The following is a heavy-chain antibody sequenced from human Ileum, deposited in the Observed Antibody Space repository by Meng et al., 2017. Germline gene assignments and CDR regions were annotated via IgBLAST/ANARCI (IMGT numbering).Heavy chain of an antibody. CDR1: GASISSGNW. J-gene: IGHJ4*02. CDR2: MYHSGTT. CDR3: ARHIGVPGTRGFDY. D-gene: IGHD6-19*01. V-gene: IGHV4-4*02. Sequence: QAQLPESGPGPVPPSETLSLTCSVSGASISSGNWWSWVRQSPGKGLEWIGEMYHSGTTNYNPSLKSRVTISLDTSKNQLSLKLTSVTAADTAVYYCARHIGVPGTRGFDYWGQGTLVTVSS.